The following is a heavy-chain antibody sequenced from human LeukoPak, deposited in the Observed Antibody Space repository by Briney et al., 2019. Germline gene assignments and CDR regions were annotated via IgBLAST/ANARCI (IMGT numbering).Heavy chain of an antibody. CDR2: INHSGRT. CDR1: GGSFSGYY. D-gene: IGHD2/OR15-2a*01. CDR3: ARVRAKTKTTSYYYYMDV. V-gene: IGHV4-34*09. Sequence: SETLSLTCAVYGGSFSGYYWSWIRQPPGKGLEWIGEINHSGRTNYNPSLKSRVTISVDTSKNQFSLKLSSVTAADTAVYYCARVRAKTKTTSYYYYMDVWGKGTTVTVSS. J-gene: IGHJ6*03.